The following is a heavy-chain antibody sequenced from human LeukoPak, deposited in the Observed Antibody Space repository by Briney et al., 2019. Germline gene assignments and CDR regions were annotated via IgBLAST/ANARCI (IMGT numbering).Heavy chain of an antibody. V-gene: IGHV5-51*01. CDR2: IYPGDSDT. J-gene: IGHJ4*02. Sequence: GESLKISCKGSGYSFTSYWIGWVRQMPGKGLEWMGIIYPGDSDTRYSPSFQGQVTISADKSISTAYLQWSSLKASDTAMYYCARHRAELGELTSIDYWGQGTLVTVSS. CDR3: ARHRAELGELTSIDY. CDR1: GYSFTSYW. D-gene: IGHD3-10*01.